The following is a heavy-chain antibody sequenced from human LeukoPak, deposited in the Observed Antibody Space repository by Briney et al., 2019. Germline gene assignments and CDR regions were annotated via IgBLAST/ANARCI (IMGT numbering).Heavy chain of an antibody. J-gene: IGHJ3*02. CDR1: GYTFTSYY. D-gene: IGHD1-26*01. V-gene: IGHV1-46*01. CDR2: VNPSGGST. CDR3: ARDPEWELRSNAFDI. Sequence: ASVKVSCKASGYTFTSYYMHWVRQAPGRGLEWMGIVNPSGGSTNYAQKFQGRVTMTRDTSTSTVYMELSSLRSEDTAVYYCARDPEWELRSNAFDIWGQGTMVTVSA.